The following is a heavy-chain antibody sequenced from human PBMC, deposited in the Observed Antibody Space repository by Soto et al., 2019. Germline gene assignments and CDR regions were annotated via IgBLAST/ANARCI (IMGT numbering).Heavy chain of an antibody. D-gene: IGHD3-22*01. CDR2: MYYSGST. V-gene: IGHV4-59*01. CDR3: ATLMHSGYQQDY. CDR1: GGSISSYY. J-gene: IGHJ4*02. Sequence: QVQLQESGPGLVKPSETLSLTCTISGGSISSYYWSWIRQPPGKGLEWIGYMYYSGSTNYNPSLKSRXXMXLXRSKNQFSLKLSSVTAADTAVYFCATLMHSGYQQDYWGQGTLVTVSS.